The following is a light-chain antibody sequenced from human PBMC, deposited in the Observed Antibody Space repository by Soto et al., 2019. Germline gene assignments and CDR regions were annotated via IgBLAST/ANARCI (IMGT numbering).Light chain of an antibody. V-gene: IGLV2-14*01. CDR2: EVS. J-gene: IGLJ1*01. Sequence: QSALTQPASVSGSPGQSITISCTGTSSDVGNYNYVSWYPQHPGKAPKLMIFEVSDRPSGVSNRFSGSKSGNTASLTISGLQAEDEADYYCSSYISSFSHVFGTGTKVTVL. CDR1: SSDVGNYNY. CDR3: SSYISSFSHV.